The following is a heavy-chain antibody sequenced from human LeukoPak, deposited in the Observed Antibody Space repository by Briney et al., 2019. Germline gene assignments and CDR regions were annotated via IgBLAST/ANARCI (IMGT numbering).Heavy chain of an antibody. V-gene: IGHV4-59*01. CDR2: IYYSGST. D-gene: IGHD3-10*01. Sequence: SETLSLTCTVSGVSISNYYWSWIRQPPGKGLEWIGYIYYSGSTNYNPSLKSRVTISVDTSKNQFSLKLSSVTAADTAVYYCARAGGWFDAFDIWGQGTMVTVSS. CDR1: GVSISNYY. J-gene: IGHJ3*02. CDR3: ARAGGWFDAFDI.